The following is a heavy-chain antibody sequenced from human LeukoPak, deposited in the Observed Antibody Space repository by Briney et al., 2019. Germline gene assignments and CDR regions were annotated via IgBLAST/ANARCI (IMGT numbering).Heavy chain of an antibody. CDR2: ISWDGGNT. J-gene: IGHJ6*04. D-gene: IGHD3-10*02. CDR3: AELGITMIGGV. Sequence: GGSLRLSCVASGFTFDDYAMHWVRQAPGKGLEWVSLISWDGGNTYYADSVKGRFTISRDNSKNSLYLQMNSLRAEDMAVYYCAELGITMIGGVWGKGTTVTISS. V-gene: IGHV3-43D*03. CDR1: GFTFDDYA.